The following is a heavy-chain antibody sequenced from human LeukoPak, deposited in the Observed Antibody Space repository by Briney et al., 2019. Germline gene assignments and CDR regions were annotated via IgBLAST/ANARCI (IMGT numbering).Heavy chain of an antibody. CDR2: ISAYNGNT. CDR3: ARANIVVVPAADYWYFDL. J-gene: IGHJ2*01. V-gene: IGHV1-18*01. CDR1: GYTFTSYG. D-gene: IGHD2-2*01. Sequence: ASVKVSCKASGYTFTSYGISWVRQAPGQGLEGMGWISAYNGNTNYAQKLQGRVTMTTDTSTSTAYMELRSLRSDDTAVYYCARANIVVVPAADYWYFDLWGRGTLVTVSS.